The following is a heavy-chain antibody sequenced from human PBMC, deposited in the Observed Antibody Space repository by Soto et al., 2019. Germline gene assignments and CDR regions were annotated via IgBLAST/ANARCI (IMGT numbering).Heavy chain of an antibody. V-gene: IGHV4-34*02. Sequence: QVQLQQWGAGLLRPSETLSLTCAFYGGSFDDFYWSWVRQSPGKGLEWVGEISHDGGTNYSPSLARRVSISVDTSKNHFSLHLRSVTAADTGLYYCARGQLVWYGDLTPYHRDMDVWGQGTTVTVSS. J-gene: IGHJ6*02. CDR2: ISHDGGT. CDR3: ARGQLVWYGDLTPYHRDMDV. D-gene: IGHD3-10*01. CDR1: GGSFDDFY.